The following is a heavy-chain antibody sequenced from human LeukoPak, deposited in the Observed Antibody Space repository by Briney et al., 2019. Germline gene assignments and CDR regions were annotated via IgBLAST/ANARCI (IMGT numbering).Heavy chain of an antibody. CDR2: IIPIFGTA. Sequence: SVKVSCKASGGTFSGYAISWVRHAPGQGLEWMGGIIPIFGTANYAQKFQGRVTITTDESTSTAYMELSSLRSEDTAVYYCAGRGSGYSGYEFDYWGQGTLVTVSS. CDR1: GGTFSGYA. J-gene: IGHJ4*02. V-gene: IGHV1-69*05. D-gene: IGHD5-12*01. CDR3: AGRGSGYSGYEFDY.